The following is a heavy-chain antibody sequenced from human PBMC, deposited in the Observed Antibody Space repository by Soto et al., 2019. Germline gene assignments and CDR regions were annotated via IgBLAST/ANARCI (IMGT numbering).Heavy chain of an antibody. V-gene: IGHV2-26*01. Sequence: SGPTLVNPTETLTLTCTVSGFSLSKPRLGVSWIRQPPGKALEWLAHIFSSDEKSYSTSLKSRPTISRDTSKSQVVLTMTNMDPVDTATYYCARIPSYTSGWYFDYWGQGALVTVSS. CDR3: ARIPSYTSGWYFDY. CDR1: GFSLSKPRLG. CDR2: IFSSDEK. D-gene: IGHD6-19*01. J-gene: IGHJ4*02.